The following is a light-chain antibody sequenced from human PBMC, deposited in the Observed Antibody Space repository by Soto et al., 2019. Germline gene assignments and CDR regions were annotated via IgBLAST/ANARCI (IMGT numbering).Light chain of an antibody. CDR3: QQYGNSPAIT. J-gene: IGKJ5*01. V-gene: IGKV3-15*01. CDR2: GAS. Sequence: EIVMTQSPATLSVSPGERATLSCRASQSVSSNLAWYQQKPGQAPRLLIYGASTRATGIPARFSGSGSGTEFTLTISSLQSEDFAVYYCQQYGNSPAITFGQGTRLDIK. CDR1: QSVSSN.